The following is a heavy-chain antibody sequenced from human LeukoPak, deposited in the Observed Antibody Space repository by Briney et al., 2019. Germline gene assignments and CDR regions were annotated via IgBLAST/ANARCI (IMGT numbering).Heavy chain of an antibody. CDR2: INPNSGDT. J-gene: IGHJ6*02. CDR3: ARSDDFWSGYYYGMDV. V-gene: IGHV1-2*02. Sequence: ASVKVSCKASGYTFTGYYMHWVRQAPGQGLEWMRWINPNSGDTNYVQNFQGRVTMTRDTSISTAYMELSTLRPDDTAVYYCARSDDFWSGYYYGMDVWGQGTTVTVSS. CDR1: GYTFTGYY. D-gene: IGHD3-3*01.